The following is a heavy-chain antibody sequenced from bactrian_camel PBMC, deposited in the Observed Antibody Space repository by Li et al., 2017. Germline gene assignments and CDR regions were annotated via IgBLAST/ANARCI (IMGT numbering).Heavy chain of an antibody. CDR2: GDDDDST. CDR3: AAFMCGDSEVPHH. Sequence: VQLVESGGGAVQAGGSLRLSCVASGYTGPGSNYCMAWFREAPGKRREGVAAGDDDDSTMYGDSVKGRFTISKDNAKNTLYLQMNSLEPGDTAMYYCAAFMCGDSEVPHHWGQGTQVTVS. V-gene: IGHV3S1*01. J-gene: IGHJ4*01. CDR1: GYTGPGSNYC.